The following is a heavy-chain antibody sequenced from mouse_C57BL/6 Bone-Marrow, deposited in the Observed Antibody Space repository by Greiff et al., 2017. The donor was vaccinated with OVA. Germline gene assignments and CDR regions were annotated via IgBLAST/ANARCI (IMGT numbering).Heavy chain of an antibody. Sequence: EVQLQQSGPELVKPGASVKMSCKASGYTFTDYNMHWVKQSHGKSLEWIGYINPNNGGTSYNQKFKGKATLTVNKSSSTAYMELRSLTSEDSAVYYCARLHYSNYFYDAMDYWGQGTSVTVSS. CDR2: INPNNGGT. J-gene: IGHJ4*01. CDR1: GYTFTDYN. CDR3: ARLHYSNYFYDAMDY. D-gene: IGHD2-5*01. V-gene: IGHV1-22*01.